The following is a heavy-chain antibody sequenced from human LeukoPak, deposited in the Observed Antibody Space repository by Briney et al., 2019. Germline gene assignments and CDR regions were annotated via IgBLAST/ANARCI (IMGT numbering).Heavy chain of an antibody. Sequence: GASVWVSCKASEYTFDSYGITWVRQAPGQRLEWLGWISADNGATDFGQKVQGRVTLTTDTSTNTAYMELRSLRSDDTAVYYCVTPLPHYCSGTNCPLRYWGQGTLVTVSS. D-gene: IGHD2-2*01. V-gene: IGHV1-18*01. J-gene: IGHJ4*02. CDR3: VTPLPHYCSGTNCPLRY. CDR2: ISADNGAT. CDR1: EYTFDSYG.